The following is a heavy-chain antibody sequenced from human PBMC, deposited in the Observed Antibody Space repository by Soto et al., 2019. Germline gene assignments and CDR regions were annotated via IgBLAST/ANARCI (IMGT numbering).Heavy chain of an antibody. CDR3: ARPLEGNQYSGYLSDAFDI. CDR2: ISYDGSNK. J-gene: IGHJ3*02. CDR1: GFTFSSYA. D-gene: IGHD5-12*01. V-gene: IGHV3-30-3*01. Sequence: GGSLRLSCAASGFTFSSYAMHWVRQAPGKGLEWVAVISYDGSNKYYADSVKGRFTISRDNSKNTLYLQMNSLRAEDTAVYYCARPLEGNQYSGYLSDAFDIWGQGTMVTVSS.